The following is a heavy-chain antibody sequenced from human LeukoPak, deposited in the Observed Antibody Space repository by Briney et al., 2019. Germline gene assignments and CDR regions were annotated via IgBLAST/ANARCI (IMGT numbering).Heavy chain of an antibody. CDR3: ARDSPLLGATDHFDF. J-gene: IGHJ4*02. CDR2: IYYSGST. Sequence: SETLSLTCTVSGGSISSSSYYWGWIRQPPGKGLEWIGSIYYSGSTYYNPPLKSRVTISVDTSKNQFSLKLSSVTAADTAVYYCARDSPLLGATDHFDFWGQGTLVTVSS. CDR1: GGSISSSSYY. D-gene: IGHD1-26*01. V-gene: IGHV4-39*02.